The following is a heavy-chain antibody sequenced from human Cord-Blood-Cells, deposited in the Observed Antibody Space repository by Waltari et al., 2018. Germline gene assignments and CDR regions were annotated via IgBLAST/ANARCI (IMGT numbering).Heavy chain of an antibody. J-gene: IGHJ1*01. Sequence: QVQLVESGGGVVQPGMSLRLSCAASGFTFISYGINWFRHAPGKWREGVAVISYDGSNKYYADSVKGRFTISRDNSKNTLYLQMNSLRAEDTAVYYCAKDFRRQWLVLMYFQHWGQGTLVTVSS. CDR2: ISYDGSNK. D-gene: IGHD6-19*01. CDR1: GFTFISYG. CDR3: AKDFRRQWLVLMYFQH. V-gene: IGHV3-30*18.